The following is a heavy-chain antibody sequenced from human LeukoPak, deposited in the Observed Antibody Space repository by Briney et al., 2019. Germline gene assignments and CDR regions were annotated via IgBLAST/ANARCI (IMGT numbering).Heavy chain of an antibody. J-gene: IGHJ4*02. CDR3: AKADCSTTNCYDY. V-gene: IGHV4-59*01. CDR2: IYYSGST. D-gene: IGHD2-2*01. CDR1: GGSISSYY. Sequence: SETLSLTCTVSGGSISSYYWSWIRQPPGKGLEWIGYIYYSGSTNYNPSLKSRVTISVDTSKNQFSLKLSSVTAADTAVYYCAKADCSTTNCYDYWGQGTLVTVSS.